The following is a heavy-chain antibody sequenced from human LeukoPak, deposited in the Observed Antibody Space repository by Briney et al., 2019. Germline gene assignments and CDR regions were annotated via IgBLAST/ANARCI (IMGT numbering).Heavy chain of an antibody. D-gene: IGHD4-17*01. V-gene: IGHV1-69*05. CDR1: GGTFSSYA. CDR3: ARFWHGDSTKDAFDI. J-gene: IGHJ3*02. Sequence: SVKVSCKASGGTFSSYAISWVRQAPGQGLEWMGGIIPIFGTANYAQKFQGRVTITTDESTSTAYMELSSLRSEDTAVYYCARFWHGDSTKDAFDIWGQGTMDTVSS. CDR2: IIPIFGTA.